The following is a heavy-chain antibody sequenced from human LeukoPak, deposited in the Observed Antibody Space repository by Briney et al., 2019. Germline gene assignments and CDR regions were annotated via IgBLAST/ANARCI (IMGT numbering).Heavy chain of an antibody. CDR1: GGSFSGYY. D-gene: IGHD3-22*01. CDR2: INHSGST. CDR3: ARGRFTMTY. J-gene: IGHJ4*02. Sequence: PSETLSLTCAVYGGSFSGYYWSWIRQSPGKGLEWIGEINHSGSTNYNPSLKSRVTISVDTSKNQFSLKVNSVTAADTAVYYCARGRFTMTYWGQGTLVTVSS. V-gene: IGHV4-34*01.